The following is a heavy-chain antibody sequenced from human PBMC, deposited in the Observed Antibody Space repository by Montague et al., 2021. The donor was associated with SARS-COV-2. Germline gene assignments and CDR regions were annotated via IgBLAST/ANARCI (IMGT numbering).Heavy chain of an antibody. J-gene: IGHJ4*02. CDR2: INYNGTT. V-gene: IGHV4-39*01. Sequence: SETLSLTCSVSGGSITDRTYYWGCIRQSPGKGLEWIGAINYNGTTYYNPSLKSRVTISLDTAKNQFSLKMTSVTAADTAAYYCARHWGIAAAGNWGQGTLVTVSS. CDR3: ARHWGIAAAGN. CDR1: GGSITDRTYY. D-gene: IGHD6-13*01.